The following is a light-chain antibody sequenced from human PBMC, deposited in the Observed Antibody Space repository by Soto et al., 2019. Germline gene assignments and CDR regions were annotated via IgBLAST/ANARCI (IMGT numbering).Light chain of an antibody. CDR3: QMYNGSPFT. CDR2: AAS. J-gene: IGKJ5*01. Sequence: DSQMTHSPSSLSASVGDRVTITCRASQDLDRWLAWYQQKPGEAPKVLIYAASNLRSGVPSRFSGSGSGADFSLTISSLQSEDVATYYCQMYNGSPFTFGQGPRLEIK. CDR1: QDLDRW. V-gene: IGKV1-12*01.